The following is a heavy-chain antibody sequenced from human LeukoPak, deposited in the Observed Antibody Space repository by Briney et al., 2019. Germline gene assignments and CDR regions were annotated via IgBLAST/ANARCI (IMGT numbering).Heavy chain of an antibody. J-gene: IGHJ4*02. D-gene: IGHD5-12*01. CDR1: GGSISSGSYY. CDR2: IYTSGSI. CDR3: AREGYCGYDFDY. V-gene: IGHV4-61*02. Sequence: SQTLSLTCTVSGGSISSGSYYWGRIRQPAGKGLEWIGRIYTSGSINYNPSLKSRFTISVDTSKNPFSLKLSFVTAADKAVYYCAREGYCGYDFDYWGQGTLVTVSS.